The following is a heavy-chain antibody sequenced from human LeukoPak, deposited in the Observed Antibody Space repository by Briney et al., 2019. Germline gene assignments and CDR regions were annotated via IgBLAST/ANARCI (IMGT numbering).Heavy chain of an antibody. CDR1: GGSISSSSYY. Sequence: SETLSLTCTVSGGSISSSSYYWGWIRQPPGKGLEWIGSIYYSGSTYYNPSLKSRVTISVDTSKNQFSLKLSSVTAADTAVYYCAREGSAAGIYFDYWGQGTLVTVSS. CDR2: IYYSGST. V-gene: IGHV4-39*07. CDR3: AREGSAAGIYFDY. J-gene: IGHJ4*02. D-gene: IGHD6-13*01.